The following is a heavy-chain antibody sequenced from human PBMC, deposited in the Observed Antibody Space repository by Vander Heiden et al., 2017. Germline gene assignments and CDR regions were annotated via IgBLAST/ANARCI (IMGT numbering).Heavy chain of an antibody. V-gene: IGHV3-21*01. D-gene: IGHD3-22*01. CDR1: GFTFSRYS. Sequence: EVQLVESGGGLVKPGGSLRLSCAASGFTFSRYSMNWVRQAPGKGLEWVSSISSSSSYIYYADSVKGRFTISRDNAKNSLYLQMNSLRAEDTAVYYCARATYYYDSSGYYYYYYYGMDVWGQGTTVTVSS. CDR3: ARATYYYDSSGYYYYYYYGMDV. CDR2: ISSSSSYI. J-gene: IGHJ6*02.